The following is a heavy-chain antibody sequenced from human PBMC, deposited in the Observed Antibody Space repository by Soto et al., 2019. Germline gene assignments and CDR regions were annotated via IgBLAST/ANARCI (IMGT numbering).Heavy chain of an antibody. Sequence: SETLSLTCTVSGGSISSDYWSWVRQPPGKGLEWIGYIYFSGSTNYNPPLESRVTISLDASKTQFSLKLRSLTTADTAVYYCARVGGVAARTFAYWGQGTLVTVS. J-gene: IGHJ4*02. CDR2: IYFSGST. CDR3: ARVGGVAARTFAY. CDR1: GGSISSDY. D-gene: IGHD6-6*01. V-gene: IGHV4-59*01.